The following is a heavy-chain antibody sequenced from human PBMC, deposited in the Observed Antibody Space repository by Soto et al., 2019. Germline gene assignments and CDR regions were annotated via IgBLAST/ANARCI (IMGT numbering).Heavy chain of an antibody. J-gene: IGHJ4*02. CDR2: IYFRGNT. CDR3: ARSYIWGSYRPFDY. D-gene: IGHD3-16*02. Sequence: SETLSLTCSVSGDSINSDKYYWGWIRQPPGKGLEWIGSIYFRGNTYYNPSLQTRVTISLDRSKSQFSLKLNSVTAADTAVFFWARSYIWGSYRPFDYWGQGTLVTVSS. CDR1: GDSINSDKYY. V-gene: IGHV4-39*01.